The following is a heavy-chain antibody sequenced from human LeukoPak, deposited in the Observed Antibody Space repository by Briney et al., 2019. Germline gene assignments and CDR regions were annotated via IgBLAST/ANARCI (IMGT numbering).Heavy chain of an antibody. CDR2: ISSSGSTI. CDR1: GFTFSDYY. Sequence: GGSLRLSCAVSGFTFSDYYMRSIRQAPGKGLVWDSYISSSGSTIYYADSVKGRFTISRDNAKNSLYLQMNILRAEDTAVYYCARLVVVAATGGYYMDVWGKGTTVTVSS. CDR3: ARLVVVAATGGYYMDV. V-gene: IGHV3-11*01. J-gene: IGHJ6*03. D-gene: IGHD2-15*01.